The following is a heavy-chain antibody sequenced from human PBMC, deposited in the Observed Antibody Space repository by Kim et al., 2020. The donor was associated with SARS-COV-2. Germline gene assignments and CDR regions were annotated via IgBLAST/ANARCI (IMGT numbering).Heavy chain of an antibody. D-gene: IGHD3-10*01. CDR3: AREVTMVRGVISYYYGMDV. Sequence: GESLKISCKGSGYSFTSYWISWVRQMPGKGLEWMGRIDPSDSYTNYSPSFQGHVTISADKSISTAYLQWSSLKASDTAMYYCAREVTMVRGVISYYYGMDVWGQGTTVTVSS. J-gene: IGHJ6*02. CDR2: IDPSDSYT. CDR1: GYSFTSYW. V-gene: IGHV5-10-1*01.